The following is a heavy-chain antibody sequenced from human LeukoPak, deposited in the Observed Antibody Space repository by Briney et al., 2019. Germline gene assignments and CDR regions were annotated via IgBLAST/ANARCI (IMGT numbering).Heavy chain of an antibody. Sequence: ASVKVSCKASGYTLTNNYLHWVRQAPGQGLEWMGMIYPRDGSTSYAQNFQGRVTVTRDTSTTTVHMELRGLRSEDTAVYYCARDQEWSRIAAAVYYYYGMDVWGQGTTVTVSS. J-gene: IGHJ6*02. D-gene: IGHD6-13*01. CDR1: GYTLTNNY. CDR2: IYPRDGST. CDR3: ARDQEWSRIAAAVYYYYGMDV. V-gene: IGHV1-46*01.